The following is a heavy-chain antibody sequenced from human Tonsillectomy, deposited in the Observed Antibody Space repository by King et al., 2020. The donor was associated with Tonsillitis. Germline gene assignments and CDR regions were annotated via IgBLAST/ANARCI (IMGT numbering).Heavy chain of an antibody. V-gene: IGHV1-2*02. CDR3: ARDTTPGEGSGPRRLPTDP. CDR2: INPNSGGT. Sequence: QLVQSGAEVKKPGASVKVSCKASGYTFTGYYMHWVRQAPGQGLEWMGWINPNSGGTNYAQKFQGRVTMTRDTSISTAYMELSRLRSDDTAVYYCARDTTPGEGSGPRRLPTDPWGQGTLVTVSS. CDR1: GYTFTGYY. D-gene: IGHD3-10*01. J-gene: IGHJ5*02.